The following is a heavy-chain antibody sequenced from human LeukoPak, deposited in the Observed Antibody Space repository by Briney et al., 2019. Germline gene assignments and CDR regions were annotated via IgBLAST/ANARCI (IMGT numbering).Heavy chain of an antibody. CDR1: GDSITSTDW. J-gene: IGHJ4*02. CDR2: IYHTGST. CDR3: AKTPRN. V-gene: IGHV4-4*02. Sequence: SETLSLTCAVSGDSITSTDWLTWVRQAPGKGLEWIGEIYHTGSTNYNPSLKGRLTVSLDKSKNQFSLKMYSVTAADTAVYYCAKTPRNWGQGTLVTVSS. D-gene: IGHD2/OR15-2a*01.